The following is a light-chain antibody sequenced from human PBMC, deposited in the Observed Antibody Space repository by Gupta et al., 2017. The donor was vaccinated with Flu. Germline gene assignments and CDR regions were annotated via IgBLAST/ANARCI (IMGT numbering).Light chain of an antibody. CDR3: CAYAGSYKV. J-gene: IGLJ2*01. CDR1: SSDGGGYNY. V-gene: IGLV2-11*01. Sequence: QSALTQPRSVSGSPGQSVTISCTGTSSDGGGYNYVSWYQQHPGKDPKLMIYDVRKRPAVVPDLFSGSKSGNTASLTIAVLQAEDEDDYYCCAYAGSYKVFGGGTKLTVL. CDR2: DVR.